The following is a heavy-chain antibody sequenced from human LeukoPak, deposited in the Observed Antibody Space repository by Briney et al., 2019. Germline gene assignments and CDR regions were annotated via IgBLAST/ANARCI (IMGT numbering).Heavy chain of an antibody. CDR3: ARRGYCSGGSCYAGLNWFDP. D-gene: IGHD2-15*01. V-gene: IGHV4-30-4*01. CDR1: GGSISSGDHY. Sequence: SETLSLTCTVSGGSISSGDHYWSWIRQPPGKGLEWIGHIYYSGSTYYNPSLKSRVTISVDTSKNQFSLKLGSVSAADTAVYYCARRGYCSGGSCYAGLNWFDPWGQGTLVTVSS. J-gene: IGHJ5*02. CDR2: IYYSGST.